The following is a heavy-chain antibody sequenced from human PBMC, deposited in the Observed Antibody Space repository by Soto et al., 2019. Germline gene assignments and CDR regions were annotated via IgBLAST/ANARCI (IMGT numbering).Heavy chain of an antibody. CDR1: GFTFSAYW. J-gene: IGHJ6*02. CDR3: ARERGDTYYYYGMDV. Sequence: GGSLRLSCAASGFTFSAYWMHWVRQPPGKGLEWVAVIWYDGSNKYYADSVKGRFTISRDNSKNTLYLQMNSLRAEDTAVYYCARERGDTYYYYGMDVWGQGTTVTVSS. CDR2: IWYDGSNK. V-gene: IGHV3-33*08.